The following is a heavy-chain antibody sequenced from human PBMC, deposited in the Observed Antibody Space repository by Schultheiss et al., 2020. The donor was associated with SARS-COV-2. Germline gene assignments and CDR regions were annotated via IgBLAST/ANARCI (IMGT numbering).Heavy chain of an antibody. Sequence: SQTLSLTCTVSGGSISSSSYYWGWIRQPPGKGLEWIGSIYYSGSTYYNPSLKSRVTISVDRSKNQFSLKLSSVTAADTAVYYCARTGYYDSSGYLAFDYWGQGTLVTVSS. V-gene: IGHV4-39*07. J-gene: IGHJ4*02. CDR1: GGSISSSSYY. D-gene: IGHD3-22*01. CDR2: IYYSGST. CDR3: ARTGYYDSSGYLAFDY.